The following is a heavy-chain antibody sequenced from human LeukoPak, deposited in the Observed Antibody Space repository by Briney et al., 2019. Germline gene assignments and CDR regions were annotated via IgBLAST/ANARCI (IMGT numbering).Heavy chain of an antibody. Sequence: GGSLTLSCAASGFTFSDYYMSWIRQAPGKGLEWVSYIRDSSNTIYYADPVKGRFAISRANAKNSLYLQMNSLRAEDTAVYYCVRFVSAATAGRSTGFDSWGQGTLVTVSS. D-gene: IGHD6-13*01. CDR3: VRFVSAATAGRSTGFDS. CDR2: IRDSSNTI. V-gene: IGHV3-11*01. J-gene: IGHJ5*01. CDR1: GFTFSDYY.